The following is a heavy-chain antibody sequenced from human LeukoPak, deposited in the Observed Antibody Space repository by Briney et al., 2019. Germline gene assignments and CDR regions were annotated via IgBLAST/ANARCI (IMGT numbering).Heavy chain of an antibody. CDR1: GGSLSSYY. V-gene: IGHV4-59*01. CDR2: IYYSGST. J-gene: IGHJ4*02. Sequence: SETLSLTYTVSGGSLSSYYWSWIRQPPGKGLEWIGYIYYSGSTNYHPSLKSRVTISVDPSKNQFSLKLSSVTAADTAVYHCARAMRSSWINFDYWGQGTLVTVSS. D-gene: IGHD6-13*01. CDR3: ARAMRSSWINFDY.